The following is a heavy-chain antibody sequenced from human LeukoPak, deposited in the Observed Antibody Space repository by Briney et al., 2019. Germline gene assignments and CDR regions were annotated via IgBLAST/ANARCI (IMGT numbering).Heavy chain of an antibody. CDR3: AKENYYDSSGYSAPFDY. CDR1: GFTFSSYG. CDR2: ISGSGGST. J-gene: IGHJ4*02. Sequence: GGSLRLSCAASGFTFSSYGMSWVRQAPGKGLEWVSAISGSGGSTYYADSVKGRFTISRDNSKNTLYLQMNSLRAEDTAVYYCAKENYYDSSGYSAPFDYWGQGTLVTVSS. V-gene: IGHV3-23*01. D-gene: IGHD3-22*01.